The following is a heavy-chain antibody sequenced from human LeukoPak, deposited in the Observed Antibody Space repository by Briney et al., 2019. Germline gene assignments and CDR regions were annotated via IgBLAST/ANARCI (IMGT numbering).Heavy chain of an antibody. Sequence: SETLSLTCTVSGGSISSGDYYWSWIRQPPGKGLEWIGYIYYSGSTYYNPSLKSRVTISVDTSKNQFSLKLSSVTAADTAVYYCARLFSRQYYYDSSGYSGGAFDIWGQGTMVTVSS. V-gene: IGHV4-30-4*01. CDR3: ARLFSRQYYYDSSGYSGGAFDI. CDR1: GGSISSGDYY. J-gene: IGHJ3*02. CDR2: IYYSGST. D-gene: IGHD3-22*01.